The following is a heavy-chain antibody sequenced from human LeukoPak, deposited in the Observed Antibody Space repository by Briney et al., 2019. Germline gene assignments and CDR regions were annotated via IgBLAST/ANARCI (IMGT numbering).Heavy chain of an antibody. CDR2: ITSSGAYI. J-gene: IGHJ6*03. CDR1: GFTFNNYN. D-gene: IGHD1-26*01. V-gene: IGHV3-21*01. Sequence: PGGSLRLSCAASGFTFNNYNMNWVRQAPGKGLGWVSSITSSGAYIFYADSVKGRFTISRDNAKDSLYLQMNSLGPEDTAVYYCARDPYSGNYGNYYYYYMDVWGKGTTVTVSS. CDR3: ARDPYSGNYGNYYYYYMDV.